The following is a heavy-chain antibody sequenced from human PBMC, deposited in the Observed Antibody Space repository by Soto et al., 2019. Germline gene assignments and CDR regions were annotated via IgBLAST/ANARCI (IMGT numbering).Heavy chain of an antibody. D-gene: IGHD1-20*01. Sequence: SETLSLTCPVSGGSISSSSYYWGWIRQPPGKGLEWIGSIYYSGSTYYNPSLKSRVTISVDTSKNQFSLKLSSVTAADTAIYYCARRVITATLDYWGQGTLVTVSS. CDR2: IYYSGST. CDR3: ARRVITATLDY. CDR1: GGSISSSSYY. J-gene: IGHJ4*02. V-gene: IGHV4-39*01.